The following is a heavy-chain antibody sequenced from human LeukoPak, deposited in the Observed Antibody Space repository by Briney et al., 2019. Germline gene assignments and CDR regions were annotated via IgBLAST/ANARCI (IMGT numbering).Heavy chain of an antibody. CDR2: ITSSSNYI. Sequence: GGSLRLSCAASGFTFSSFSMNWVRQTPGKGLEWVSSITSSSNYIYYASSVRGRFTISRDNAKNSLYLQMNSLRAEDTAVYYCARDLRLWGQGTLVTVSS. CDR3: ARDLRL. V-gene: IGHV3-21*01. J-gene: IGHJ4*02. CDR1: GFTFSSFS.